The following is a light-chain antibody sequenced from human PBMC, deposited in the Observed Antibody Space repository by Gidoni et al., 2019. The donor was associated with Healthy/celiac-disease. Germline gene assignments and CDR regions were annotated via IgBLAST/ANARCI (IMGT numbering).Light chain of an antibody. CDR3: QQYGSSPT. CDR2: GAS. V-gene: IGKV3-20*01. Sequence: EIVLTQSPGTLSLSPGERATLSCRASQSVSSSYLAWYQQKPGQAPRLLIHGASSRATGIPDRFSGSGSGTDFTLTISILEPADFAVYYCQQYGSSPTFGQGTKVEIK. J-gene: IGKJ1*01. CDR1: QSVSSSY.